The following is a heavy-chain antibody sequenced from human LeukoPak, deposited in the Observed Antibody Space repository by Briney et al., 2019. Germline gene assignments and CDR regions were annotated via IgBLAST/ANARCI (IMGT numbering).Heavy chain of an antibody. CDR3: ARGRGVDY. CDR1: GGSFSGYY. Sequence: SETLSLTCAVHGGSFSGYYWSWIRQPPGKGLEWIGEINHSGSTNYNPSRKSRVAISVDTSKNQSSLKLSSVTAADTAVYYCARGRGVDYWGQGTLVTVSS. D-gene: IGHD3-10*01. J-gene: IGHJ4*02. V-gene: IGHV4-34*01. CDR2: INHSGST.